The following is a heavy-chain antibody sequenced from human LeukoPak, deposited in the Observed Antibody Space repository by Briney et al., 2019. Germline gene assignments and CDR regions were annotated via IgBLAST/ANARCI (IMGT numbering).Heavy chain of an antibody. Sequence: ASVKVSCKASGYTFTGYYMHCVRQAPGQGLEWMGWINPNSGGTNYAQKFQGRVTMTRDTSISTAYMKLSRLRSEDTAVYYCARDRLLWYYGMDVWGQGTTVTVSS. CDR3: ARDRLLWYYGMDV. V-gene: IGHV1-2*02. J-gene: IGHJ6*02. D-gene: IGHD3-10*01. CDR1: GYTFTGYY. CDR2: INPNSGGT.